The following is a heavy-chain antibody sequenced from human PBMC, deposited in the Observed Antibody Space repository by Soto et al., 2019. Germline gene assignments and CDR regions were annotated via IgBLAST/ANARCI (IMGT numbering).Heavy chain of an antibody. J-gene: IGHJ6*02. CDR2: ISYDGTDK. CDR3: VKERYAQLWLEDYGMDV. Sequence: GSLRLSCAASGFTFSSHGIHWVRQAPGKGLEWVALISYDGTDKYYADSVKGRFTISRDNSKNTLYLQMSSLGPEDTAVYYCVKERYAQLWLEDYGMDVWGQGTTVTVSS. V-gene: IGHV3-30*18. D-gene: IGHD5-18*01. CDR1: GFTFSSHG.